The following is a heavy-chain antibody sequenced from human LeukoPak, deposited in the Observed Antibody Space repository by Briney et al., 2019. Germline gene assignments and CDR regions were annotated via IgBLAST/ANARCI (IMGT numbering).Heavy chain of an antibody. J-gene: IGHJ6*02. CDR1: GGTFSSYA. V-gene: IGHV1-69*13. D-gene: IGHD3-3*01. CDR2: IIPIFGTA. Sequence: SVKVSCKASGGTFSSYAISWVRQAPGQGLEWMGGIIPIFGTANYAQKFQGRVTITADESTSTAYMELSSLRSEDTAVYYCATIPHYDFWSGTYYYYGMDVWDQGTTVTVSS. CDR3: ATIPHYDFWSGTYYYYGMDV.